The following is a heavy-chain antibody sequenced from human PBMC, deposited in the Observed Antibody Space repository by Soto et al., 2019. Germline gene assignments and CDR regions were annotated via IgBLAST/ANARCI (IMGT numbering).Heavy chain of an antibody. CDR3: AKDGYSGSYYYYYYYMDV. CDR1: GFTFTSYA. V-gene: IGHV3-23*01. J-gene: IGHJ6*03. CDR2: ISGSGEST. Sequence: GGSLRLSCAASGFTFTSYAMSWVRQAPGRGLEWVSAISGSGESTYYADSVKGRCTSSRDNSKNTLYLQMNSMRAEDTAVYYCAKDGYSGSYYYYYYYMDVWGKGTTVTVSS. D-gene: IGHD1-26*01.